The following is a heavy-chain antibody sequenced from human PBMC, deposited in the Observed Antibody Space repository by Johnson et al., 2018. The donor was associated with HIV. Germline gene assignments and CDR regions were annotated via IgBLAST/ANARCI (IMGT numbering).Heavy chain of an antibody. Sequence: VQLVESGGGLVQPGGSLRLSCADSGFTFSTYAMHWVRQAPGKGLEYVSGVSSNGGKTYYANSVKGRFTISRDNAKKSLYLQMNSLRAEDTALYYCAKVAYHYDSSGYEDALDIWGQGTMVTVSS. V-gene: IGHV3-64*01. CDR1: GFTFSTYA. CDR3: AKVAYHYDSSGYEDALDI. J-gene: IGHJ3*02. CDR2: VSSNGGKT. D-gene: IGHD3-22*01.